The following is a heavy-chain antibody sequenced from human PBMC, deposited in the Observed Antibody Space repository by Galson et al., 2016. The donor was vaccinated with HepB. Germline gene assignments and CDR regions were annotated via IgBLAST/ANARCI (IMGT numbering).Heavy chain of an antibody. Sequence: SLRLSCAVSGFLANSNYMTWVRLAPGRGLEWVAIMYSGGSKQYAGSAKGRFTISRDTSSQTLFLEASDLRAEDTGIYYCARGYTSGVPFWWGQGTLVTVSS. D-gene: IGHD2-8*01. CDR3: ARGYTSGVPFW. CDR2: MYSGGSK. CDR1: GFLANSNY. V-gene: IGHV3-53*01. J-gene: IGHJ4*02.